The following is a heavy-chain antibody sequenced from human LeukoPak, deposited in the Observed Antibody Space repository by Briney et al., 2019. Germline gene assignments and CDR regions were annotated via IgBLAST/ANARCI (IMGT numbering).Heavy chain of an antibody. CDR1: GYRFTNYW. D-gene: IGHD6-13*01. CDR3: GRIPAAGSLKGSFDI. CDR2: IYPGDSDT. Sequence: KLGESLKISCKGSGYRFTNYWIGWVRQMAVKGLEWMGIIYPGDSDTRYSPSFEGQVTISADKSVNTAYLQWSSLKASDSAMYYCGRIPAAGSLKGSFDIWGQGTMVTVSS. J-gene: IGHJ3*02. V-gene: IGHV5-51*01.